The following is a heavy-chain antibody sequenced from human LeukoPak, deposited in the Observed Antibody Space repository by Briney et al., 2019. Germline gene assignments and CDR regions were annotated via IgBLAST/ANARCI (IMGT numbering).Heavy chain of an antibody. Sequence: GGSLRLSCAASGFTFSSYSMNWVRQAPGKGLEWVSSISSSSSYIYYADSVKGRFTIYRDNAKNSLYLQMNSLRAEDTAVYYCAIGRYCSSTSCYAPNWFDPWGQGTLVTVSS. CDR2: ISSSSSYI. CDR1: GFTFSSYS. J-gene: IGHJ5*02. V-gene: IGHV3-21*01. CDR3: AIGRYCSSTSCYAPNWFDP. D-gene: IGHD2-2*01.